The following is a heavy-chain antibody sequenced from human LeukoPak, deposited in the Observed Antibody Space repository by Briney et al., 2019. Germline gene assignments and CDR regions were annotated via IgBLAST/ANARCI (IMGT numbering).Heavy chain of an antibody. J-gene: IGHJ4*02. CDR1: GFTFSSYG. Sequence: GGSLRLSCAASGFTFSSYGMHWVRQAPGKGLEWVAVIWYDGSNKYYADSVKGRFTISRDNSKNTLYLQMNSLRAEDTAVYYCAGDRATSYFDYWGQGALVTISS. V-gene: IGHV3-33*01. D-gene: IGHD1-26*01. CDR2: IWYDGSNK. CDR3: AGDRATSYFDY.